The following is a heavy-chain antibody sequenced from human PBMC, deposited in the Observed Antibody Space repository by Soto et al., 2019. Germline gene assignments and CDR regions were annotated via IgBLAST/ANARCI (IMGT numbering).Heavy chain of an antibody. J-gene: IGHJ4*02. CDR3: ARLYSGYDSIDY. V-gene: IGHV1-69*02. Sequence: QVQLVQSGAEVKKPGSSVKVSCKASGGTFSSYTISWVRQAPGQGLEWMGRIIPILGIANYAQKFQGRVTITADKSTSTAYMELSSLRSEDMAVYYCARLYSGYDSIDYWGQGTLVTVSS. CDR2: IIPILGIA. CDR1: GGTFSSYT. D-gene: IGHD5-12*01.